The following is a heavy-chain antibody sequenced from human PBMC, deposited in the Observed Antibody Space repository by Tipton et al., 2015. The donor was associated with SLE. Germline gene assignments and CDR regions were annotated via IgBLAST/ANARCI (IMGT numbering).Heavy chain of an antibody. Sequence: TLSLTCTVSGGSISSSPYYWAWIRQPPGKGLEWIGTVYSGGNTYHIPSLKTRVTISVDTSRNQFSLKLTSVTAADTAVYFCARFDYSNWDDYWGQGTLVTVSS. V-gene: IGHV4-39*07. D-gene: IGHD4-11*01. J-gene: IGHJ4*02. CDR1: GGSISSSPYY. CDR3: ARFDYSNWDDY. CDR2: VYSGGNT.